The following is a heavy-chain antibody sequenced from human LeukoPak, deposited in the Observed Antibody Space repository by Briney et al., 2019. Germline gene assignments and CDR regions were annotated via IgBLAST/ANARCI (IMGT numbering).Heavy chain of an antibody. CDR2: ISAYNGNT. Sequence: ASVKVSCKASGYTFTSYGISWVRQAPGQGLEWMEWISAYNGNTNYAQKLQGRVTMTTDTSTSTAYMELRSLRSDDTAVYYCARDPPVARLSGTAARGTYYYGMDVWGQGTTVTVSS. D-gene: IGHD1-7*01. J-gene: IGHJ6*02. CDR3: ARDPPVARLSGTAARGTYYYGMDV. V-gene: IGHV1-18*01. CDR1: GYTFTSYG.